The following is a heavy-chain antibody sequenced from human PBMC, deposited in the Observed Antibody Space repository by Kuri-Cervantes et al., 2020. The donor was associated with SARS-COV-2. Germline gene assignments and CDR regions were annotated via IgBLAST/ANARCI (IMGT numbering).Heavy chain of an antibody. CDR1: VGSFSGYY. V-gene: IGHV4-59*01. J-gene: IGHJ4*02. CDR3: AGGPPAFSGWTYYVDF. D-gene: IGHD6-19*01. CDR2: NYYSGST. Sequence: SETLSLTCAPYVGSFSGYYCRWIRQPPGKGLELFGYNYYSGSTNYNPSLKSRVTISVDTSKNQFSLKLSSLDAADMSVYYCAGGPPAFSGWTYYVDFWGQGTLVTVSS.